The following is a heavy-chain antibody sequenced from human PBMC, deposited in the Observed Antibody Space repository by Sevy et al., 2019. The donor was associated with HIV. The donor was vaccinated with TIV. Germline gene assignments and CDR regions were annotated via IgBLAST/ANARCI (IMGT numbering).Heavy chain of an antibody. V-gene: IGHV3-30*04. D-gene: IGHD3-16*01. CDR1: GFTFSSYA. CDR3: ARDLPHLLPWELSRGSDY. J-gene: IGHJ4*02. Sequence: GGSLRLSCAASGFTFSSYALHWFRQAPGKGLEWVAVISHDEILKEYADSVKGRFTISRDSSKNTICLEMNSLRPEDTAVYYCARDLPHLLPWELSRGSDYWGQGTLVTVSS. CDR2: ISHDEILK.